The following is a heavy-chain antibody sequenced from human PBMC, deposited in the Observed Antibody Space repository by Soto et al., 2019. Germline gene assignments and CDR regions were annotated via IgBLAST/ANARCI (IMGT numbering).Heavy chain of an antibody. V-gene: IGHV1-58*01. D-gene: IGHD3-10*01. CDR2: IVVGSGNT. CDR1: GFTFTSSA. CDR3: AASPAPGSIWFGELLYPYGMDV. J-gene: IGHJ6*02. Sequence: ASVKVSCKASGFTFTSSAVQWVRQARGQRLEWIGWIVVGSGNTNYAQKFQERVTITRDMSTSTAYMELSSLRSEDTAVYYCAASPAPGSIWFGELLYPYGMDVWGQGTTVTVSS.